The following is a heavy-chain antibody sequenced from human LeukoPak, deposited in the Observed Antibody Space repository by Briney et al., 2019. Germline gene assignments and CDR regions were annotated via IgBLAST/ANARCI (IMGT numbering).Heavy chain of an antibody. D-gene: IGHD4-23*01. CDR2: IIPIFGTA. Sequence: GASVKVSCKASGGTLSSYAISWVRQAPGQGLEWMGGIIPIFGTANYAQKFQGRVTITADKSTSTAYMELSSLRSEDTALYYCAKDDHYGGNWGGLDYWGQGTLVTVSS. CDR1: GGTLSSYA. CDR3: AKDDHYGGNWGGLDY. J-gene: IGHJ4*02. V-gene: IGHV1-69*06.